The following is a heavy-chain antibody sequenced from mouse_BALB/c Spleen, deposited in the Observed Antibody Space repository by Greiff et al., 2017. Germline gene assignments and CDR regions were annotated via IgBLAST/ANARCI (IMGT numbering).Heavy chain of an antibody. CDR2: IDPENGDT. V-gene: IGHV14-4*02. CDR1: GFNIKDYY. D-gene: IGHD6-1*01. Sequence: VQLKQSGAELVRSGASVKLSCTASGFNIKDYYMHWVKQRPEQGLEWIGWIDPENGDTEYAPKFQGKATMTADTSSNTAYLQLSSLTSEDTAVYYCNAWGLRRGAMDYWGQGTSVTVSS. J-gene: IGHJ4*01. CDR3: NAWGLRRGAMDY.